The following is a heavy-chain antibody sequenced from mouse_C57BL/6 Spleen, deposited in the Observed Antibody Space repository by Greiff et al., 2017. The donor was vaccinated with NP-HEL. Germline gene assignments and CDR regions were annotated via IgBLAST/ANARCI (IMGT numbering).Heavy chain of an antibody. CDR3: ARHYINSPSSHSIDS. Sequence: VQLQQPGAELVMPGASVKLSCKASGYTFTSYWMHWVKQRPGQGLEWIGEIDPSDSYTNYNQKFKGKSTLTVDKSSSTAYMQLSSLTSEDPAVYYCARHYINSPSSHSIDSWGQGTTLTVSS. V-gene: IGHV1-69*01. D-gene: IGHD2-5*01. J-gene: IGHJ2*01. CDR1: GYTFTSYW. CDR2: IDPSDSYT.